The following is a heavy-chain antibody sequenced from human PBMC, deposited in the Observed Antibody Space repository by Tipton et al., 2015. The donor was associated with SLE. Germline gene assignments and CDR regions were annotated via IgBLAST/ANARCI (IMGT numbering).Heavy chain of an antibody. D-gene: IGHD3-10*01. V-gene: IGHV4-61*09. J-gene: IGHJ6*02. CDR2: MYSSWST. Sequence: LSLTCTVSGASVRSGGYHLSWIRQAAGQGLEWIGQMYSSWSTSYNPSLGSRVTVSVDPSKNQFSLEMTSVTAADTAVYYCARGGMIQGVVHQFYFYYYGMDVWGQGTTVAVSS. CDR1: GASVRSGGYH. CDR3: ARGGMIQGVVHQFYFYYYGMDV.